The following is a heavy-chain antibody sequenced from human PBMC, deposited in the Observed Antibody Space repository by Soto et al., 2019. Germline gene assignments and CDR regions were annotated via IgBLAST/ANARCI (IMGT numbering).Heavy chain of an antibody. D-gene: IGHD1-7*01. CDR1: GGSISSGNYY. CDR3: ATMGTPATGLYYFDY. V-gene: IGHV4-30-4*01. CDR2: ISYGGST. J-gene: IGHJ4*02. Sequence: SETLSLTCTVSGGSISSGNYYWSWIRQPPGKGLEWIGFISYGGSTYYSASLKSRFTISVDTSKNQFSLNLSFVTAADTAVYYCATMGTPATGLYYFDYWGQGTLVTVSS.